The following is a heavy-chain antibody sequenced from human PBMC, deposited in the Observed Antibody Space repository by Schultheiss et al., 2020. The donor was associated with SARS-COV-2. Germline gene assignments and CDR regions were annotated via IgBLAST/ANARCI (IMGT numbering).Heavy chain of an antibody. CDR3: ARDGVGYSGSYLPLRY. CDR2: IKPDGSET. J-gene: IGHJ4*02. D-gene: IGHD1-26*01. V-gene: IGHV3-7*01. CDR1: GFTFSSYW. Sequence: GGSLRLSCAASGFTFSSYWMSWVRQAPGKGLEWVADIKPDGSETYYVDSVKGRFTISRDNAKTSLVLQMNSLRAEDTAVYYCARDGVGYSGSYLPLRYWGQGTLVTVSS.